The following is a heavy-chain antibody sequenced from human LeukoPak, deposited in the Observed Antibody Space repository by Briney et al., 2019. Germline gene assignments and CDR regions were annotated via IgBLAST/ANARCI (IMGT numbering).Heavy chain of an antibody. J-gene: IGHJ4*02. CDR2: IETKTDDGAT. V-gene: IGHV3-15*04. D-gene: IGHD1-26*01. Sequence: GASLRLSCAASGFTFSNARMNWVRQAPGKGLEWVGRIETKTDDGATDYSAPVKARFTISRDDSKTTLYLQMNGLKTEDTAIYYCTTYVGATAYWGQGTLVTVSS. CDR1: GFTFSNAR. CDR3: TTYVGATAY.